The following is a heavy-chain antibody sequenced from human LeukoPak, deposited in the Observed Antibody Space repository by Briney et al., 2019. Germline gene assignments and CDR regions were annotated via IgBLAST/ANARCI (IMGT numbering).Heavy chain of an antibody. CDR2: INPNTGGT. CDR3: ARGTIQLWLSAFDI. CDR1: GYIFTGYY. V-gene: IGHV1-2*02. D-gene: IGHD5-18*01. Sequence: ASVKVSCKASGYIFTGYYMHWVRQAPGQGLEWIGWINPNTGGTNYAQKFEGRVIMTRDTSSTVYLEVRRLRSDDTAIYFCARGTIQLWLSAFDIWGQGTMVTVSS. J-gene: IGHJ3*02.